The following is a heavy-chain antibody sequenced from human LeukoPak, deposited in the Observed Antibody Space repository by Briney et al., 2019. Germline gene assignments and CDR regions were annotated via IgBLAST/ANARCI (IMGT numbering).Heavy chain of an antibody. V-gene: IGHV1-2*02. Sequence: GASVKVSCKASGYTFTSYYMHWVRQAPGQGREWMGWINPNSGGTNYAQKFQGRVTMTRDTSISTAYMELSRLRSDDTAVYYCARVRYRLAETYVDYWGQGTLVTVSS. D-gene: IGHD3-9*01. J-gene: IGHJ4*02. CDR2: INPNSGGT. CDR3: ARVRYRLAETYVDY. CDR1: GYTFTSYY.